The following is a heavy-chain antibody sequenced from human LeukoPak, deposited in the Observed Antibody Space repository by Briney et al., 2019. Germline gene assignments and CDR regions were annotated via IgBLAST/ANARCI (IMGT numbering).Heavy chain of an antibody. CDR3: ARDQIYCSGGYCYFDN. Sequence: PGGSLRLSCAASGFTFSSYWMHWVRQAPGKGLVWVSRINSDGSSISYADSVKGRFTSSRDNAKNTLYLQMNGLRAEDTAVYYCARDQIYCSGGYCYFDNWGQGTLVTVSS. D-gene: IGHD2-15*01. V-gene: IGHV3-74*01. CDR1: GFTFSSYW. J-gene: IGHJ4*02. CDR2: INSDGSSI.